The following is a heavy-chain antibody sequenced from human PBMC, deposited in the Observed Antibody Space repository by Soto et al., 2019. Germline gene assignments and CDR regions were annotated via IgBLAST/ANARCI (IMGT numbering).Heavy chain of an antibody. CDR3: ARAQQPKPGGDAFDI. D-gene: IGHD1-1*01. CDR2: IWYDGSNK. Sequence: QVQLVESGGGVVQPGRSLRLSCAASGFTFSSYGMHWVRQAPGKGLEWVAVIWYDGSNKYYADSVKGRFTISRDNSKNTLYLQMNSLRAEDTAVYYCARAQQPKPGGDAFDIWGQGTMVTVSS. V-gene: IGHV3-33*01. J-gene: IGHJ3*02. CDR1: GFTFSSYG.